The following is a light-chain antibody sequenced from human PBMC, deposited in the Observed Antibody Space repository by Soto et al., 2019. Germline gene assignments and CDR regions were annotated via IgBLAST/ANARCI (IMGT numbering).Light chain of an antibody. Sequence: EIVLTQSPGTLSLSPGERATLSCRASQSVSSSYLAWYQQKPGQAPRLLIYGASSRATGIPDRFSGSGSGTDFTLTISRLVPEDFAVYYCQQYGSSLLFTFGPGTKLDIK. CDR3: QQYGSSLLFT. CDR1: QSVSSSY. V-gene: IGKV3-20*01. CDR2: GAS. J-gene: IGKJ3*01.